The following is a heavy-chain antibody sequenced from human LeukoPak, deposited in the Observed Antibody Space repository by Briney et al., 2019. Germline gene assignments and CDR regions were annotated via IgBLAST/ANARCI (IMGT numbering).Heavy chain of an antibody. CDR2: ISAYNGNT. D-gene: IGHD3-10*01. Sequence: ASVKVSCKASGYTFTSYGISWVRQAPGQGLEWMGWISAYNGNTNYAQKLQGRVTMTTDTSTSTAYMEMRSLRSDDTAVYYCARERITMVRGVIITAEGLDYWGQGTLGTVSS. CDR1: GYTFTSYG. CDR3: ARERITMVRGVIITAEGLDY. J-gene: IGHJ4*02. V-gene: IGHV1-18*01.